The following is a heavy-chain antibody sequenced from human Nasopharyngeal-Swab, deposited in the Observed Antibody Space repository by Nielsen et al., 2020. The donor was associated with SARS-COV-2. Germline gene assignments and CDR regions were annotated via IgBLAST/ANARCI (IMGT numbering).Heavy chain of an antibody. D-gene: IGHD3-10*01. CDR1: GFTFDDYA. CDR3: AKDRYASGSYFDY. Sequence: SCKASGFTFDDYAVHWVRQAPGKGLEWVSGMSWNSGTIGYADSVKGRFTISRDNAKNSLYLQMSSLRAEDTALYYCAKDRYASGSYFDYWGQGTLVTVSS. CDR2: MSWNSGTI. J-gene: IGHJ4*02. V-gene: IGHV3-9*01.